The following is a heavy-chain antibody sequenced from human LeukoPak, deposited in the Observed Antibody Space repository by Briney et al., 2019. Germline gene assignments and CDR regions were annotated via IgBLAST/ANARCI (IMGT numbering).Heavy chain of an antibody. D-gene: IGHD3-9*01. V-gene: IGHV1-18*04. CDR3: ARDPVLRYFDWLSTNWFDP. Sequence: ASVEVSCKASGYTFTSYGISWVRQAPGQGLEWMGWISAHNGNTNYAQKLQGRVTMTTDTSTSTAYMELRSLRSDDTAVYYCARDPVLRYFDWLSTNWFDPWGQGTLVTVSS. CDR2: ISAHNGNT. CDR1: GYTFTSYG. J-gene: IGHJ5*02.